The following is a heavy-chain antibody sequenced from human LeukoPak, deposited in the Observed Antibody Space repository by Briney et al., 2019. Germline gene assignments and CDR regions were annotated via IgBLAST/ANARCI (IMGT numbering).Heavy chain of an antibody. J-gene: IGHJ5*02. CDR2: INPNSGGT. V-gene: IGHV1-2*02. CDR1: GYTFTSYA. D-gene: IGHD1-26*01. Sequence: ASVKVSCKASGYTFTSYAISWVRQAPGQGLEWMGWINPNSGGTNYAQKFQGRVTMTRDTSISTAYMELSRLRSDDTAVYYCARAWGSGSPRDWFDPWGQGTLVTVSS. CDR3: ARAWGSGSPRDWFDP.